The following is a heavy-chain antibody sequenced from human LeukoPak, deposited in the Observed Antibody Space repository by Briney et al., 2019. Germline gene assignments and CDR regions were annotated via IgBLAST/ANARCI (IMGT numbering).Heavy chain of an antibody. J-gene: IGHJ5*02. CDR2: IIPIFGTA. D-gene: IGHD3-10*01. CDR3: ASSITMVRGVVNWFDP. Sequence: GASVKVSCKDSGGTFSSYAISWVRQAPGQGLEWMGGIIPIFGTANYAQKFQGRVTITADESTSTAYMELSSLRSEDTAVYYCASSITMVRGVVNWFDPWGQGTLVTVSS. CDR1: GGTFSSYA. V-gene: IGHV1-69*13.